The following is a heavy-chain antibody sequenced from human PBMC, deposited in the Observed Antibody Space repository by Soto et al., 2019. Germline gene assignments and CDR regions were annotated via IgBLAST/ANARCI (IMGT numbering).Heavy chain of an antibody. CDR1: GGSFSGYY. CDR2: INHSGST. J-gene: IGHJ5*02. V-gene: IGHV4-34*01. Sequence: ETLSLTCAVYGGSFSGYYWSWIRQPPGKGLEWIGEINHSGSTNYNPSLKSRVTISVDTSKNRFSLKLSSVTAADTAVYYCARLDFWSGYRFDPWGQGTLVTVSS. D-gene: IGHD3-3*01. CDR3: ARLDFWSGYRFDP.